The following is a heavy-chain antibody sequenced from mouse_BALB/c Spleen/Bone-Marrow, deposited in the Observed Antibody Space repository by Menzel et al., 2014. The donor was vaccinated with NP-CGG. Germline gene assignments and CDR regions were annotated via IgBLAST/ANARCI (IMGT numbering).Heavy chain of an antibody. CDR3: VPLTGTFDD. V-gene: IGHV14-3*02. CDR2: IDPANDNT. D-gene: IGHD4-1*01. J-gene: IGHJ2*01. Sequence: VQLQQSGAELVKPGASVKLSCTASGFNIKDTYMHWVKQRPEQGLEWIGRIDPANDNTQYDPKSQDQATTTADTSSNTAYLQLTNLTSEDSAVYYCVPLTGTFDDWGQGTTLTVS. CDR1: GFNIKDTY.